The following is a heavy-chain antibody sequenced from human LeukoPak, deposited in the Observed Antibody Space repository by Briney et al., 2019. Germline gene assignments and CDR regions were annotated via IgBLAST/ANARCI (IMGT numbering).Heavy chain of an antibody. J-gene: IGHJ6*02. CDR2: IIPISGTA. CDR1: GGTFSSYA. Sequence: ASVKVSCKASGGTFSSYAISWVRQAPGQGLEWMGGIIPISGTANYAQKFQGRVTITADESTSTAYMELRSLRSDDTAVYYCASVYKHGMDVWGQGTTVIVSS. V-gene: IGHV1-69*13. D-gene: IGHD5-24*01. CDR3: ASVYKHGMDV.